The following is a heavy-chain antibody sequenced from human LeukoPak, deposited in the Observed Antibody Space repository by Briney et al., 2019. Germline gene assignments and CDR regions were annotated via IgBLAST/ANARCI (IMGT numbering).Heavy chain of an antibody. CDR3: ARHLGHYGSGSYGFDY. J-gene: IGHJ4*02. CDR2: IYPGDSDT. V-gene: IGHV5-51*01. D-gene: IGHD3-10*01. Sequence: GESLKISCKGSGYSFTSYWIGWVRQMPGKGLEWMGIIYPGDSDTRYSPSFQGQATISADKSISTAYLQWSSLKASDTAMYYCARHLGHYGSGSYGFDYWGQGTLVTVSS. CDR1: GYSFTSYW.